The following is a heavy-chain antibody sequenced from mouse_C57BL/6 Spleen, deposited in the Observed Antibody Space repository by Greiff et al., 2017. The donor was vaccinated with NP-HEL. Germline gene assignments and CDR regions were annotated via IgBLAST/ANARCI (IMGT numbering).Heavy chain of an antibody. CDR2: IYPRDGST. Sequence: VQVVESDAELVKPGASVKISCKVSGYTFTDHTIHWMKQRPEQGLEWIGYIYPRDGSTKYNEKFKGKATLTADKSSSTAYMQLKSLTSDDYAVYVCARDSNVPAGFAYWGQGTLVTVSA. CDR1: GYTFTDHT. D-gene: IGHD2-5*01. CDR3: ARDSNVPAGFAY. J-gene: IGHJ3*01. V-gene: IGHV1-78*01.